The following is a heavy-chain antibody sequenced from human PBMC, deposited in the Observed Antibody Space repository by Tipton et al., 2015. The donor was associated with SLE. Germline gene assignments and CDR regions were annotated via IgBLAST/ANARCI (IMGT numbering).Heavy chain of an antibody. V-gene: IGHV4-31*11. CDR2: IYYSGST. J-gene: IGHJ4*02. Sequence: TLSLTCAVYGGSFSGYYWSWIRQHPGKGLEWIGYIYYSGSTYYNPSLKSRVTISVDTSKNQFSLKLSSVTAADTAVYYCARAGYYDSSGFDYWGQGTLVTVSS. D-gene: IGHD3-22*01. CDR3: ARAGYYDSSGFDY. CDR1: GGSFSGYY.